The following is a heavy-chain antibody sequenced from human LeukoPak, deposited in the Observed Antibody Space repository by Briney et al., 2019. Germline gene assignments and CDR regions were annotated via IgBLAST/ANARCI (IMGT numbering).Heavy chain of an antibody. CDR1: GFPLTNHA. V-gene: IGHV3-23*01. Sequence: GGPLSLSCAAPGFPLTNHAMSGFRQAPGKGLEWASTISGSGDSTYYADSVKGRFTISGDNSKNTLYLQMNSLRAEDTAVYYCARRGPNWGFFDYWGRGTLVTVSS. J-gene: IGHJ4*02. CDR2: ISGSGDST. D-gene: IGHD7-27*01. CDR3: ARRGPNWGFFDY.